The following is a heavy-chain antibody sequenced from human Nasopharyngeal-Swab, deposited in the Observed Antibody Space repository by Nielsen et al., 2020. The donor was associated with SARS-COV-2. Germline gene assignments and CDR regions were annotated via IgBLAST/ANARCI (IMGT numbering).Heavy chain of an antibody. V-gene: IGHV3-21*01. CDR3: ARDGFGESPYYYYYGMDV. D-gene: IGHD3-10*01. CDR2: ISSSTSYI. CDR1: GFTFSNYS. Sequence: GESLKISCAASGFTFSNYSMNWVRQAPGKGLEWVSPISSSTSYIYYADSVKGRFTISRDNAKNSLYLQMNSLRAEDTDVYYCARDGFGESPYYYYYGMDVWGQGTTVTVSS. J-gene: IGHJ6*02.